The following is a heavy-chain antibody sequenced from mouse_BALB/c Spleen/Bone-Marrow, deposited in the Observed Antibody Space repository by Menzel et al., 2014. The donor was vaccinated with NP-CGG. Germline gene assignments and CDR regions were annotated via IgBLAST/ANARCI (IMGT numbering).Heavy chain of an antibody. D-gene: IGHD1-3*01. V-gene: IGHV5-9-3*01. Sequence: EVNVVESGGGLVSPGGSLKLSCAASGFTFSNYAMSWVRRTPEKRLEWVATVSSGGSFTYYPDSVKGRLTISRDSAKNTLYLQMSSLRSEDTAMYYCARHGDNYVFDYWGQGTTLTVSS. CDR2: VSSGGSFT. CDR1: GFTFSNYA. J-gene: IGHJ2*01. CDR3: ARHGDNYVFDY.